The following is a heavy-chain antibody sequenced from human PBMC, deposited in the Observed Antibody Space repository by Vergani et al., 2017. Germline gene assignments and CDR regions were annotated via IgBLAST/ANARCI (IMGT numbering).Heavy chain of an antibody. CDR2: ISGSGGST. D-gene: IGHD6-13*01. Sequence: EVQLLESGGGLVQPGGSLRLSCAASGFTFSSYAMSWVRQAPGKGLEWVSAISGSGGSTYYADSVKGRFTISRANSKNTLYLQMNSLRAEDTAVYYCAKSDSGIAAAPIGGVDPWGQGTLVTVSS. J-gene: IGHJ5*02. V-gene: IGHV3-23*01. CDR3: AKSDSGIAAAPIGGVDP. CDR1: GFTFSSYA.